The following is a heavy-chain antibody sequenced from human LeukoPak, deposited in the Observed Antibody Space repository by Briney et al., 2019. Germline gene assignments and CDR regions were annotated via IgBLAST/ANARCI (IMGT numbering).Heavy chain of an antibody. D-gene: IGHD5-12*01. CDR2: IYTSGST. V-gene: IGHV4-61*02. J-gene: IGHJ3*02. CDR3: ARDDFGVATIMGNAFDI. Sequence: SETLSLTCTVSGGSISSGSYYWSWIRQSAGKGLEWIGRIYTSGSTNYNPSLKSRVTISVDTSKNQFSLKLSSVTAADTAVYYCARDDFGVATIMGNAFDIWGQGTMVTVSS. CDR1: GGSISSGSYY.